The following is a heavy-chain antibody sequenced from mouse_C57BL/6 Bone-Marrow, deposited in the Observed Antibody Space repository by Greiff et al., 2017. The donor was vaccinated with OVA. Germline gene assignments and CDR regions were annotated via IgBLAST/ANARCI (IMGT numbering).Heavy chain of an antibody. D-gene: IGHD2-4*01. J-gene: IGHJ2*01. V-gene: IGHV1-63*01. Sequence: VKVVESGAELVRPGTSVKMSCKASGYTFTNYWIGWAKQRPGHGLEWIGDIYPGGGYTNYNEKFKGKATLTADKSSSTAYMQFSSLTSEDSAIYYCARGGFYDYAYYFDYWGQGTTLTVSS. CDR3: ARGGFYDYAYYFDY. CDR1: GYTFTNYW. CDR2: IYPGGGYT.